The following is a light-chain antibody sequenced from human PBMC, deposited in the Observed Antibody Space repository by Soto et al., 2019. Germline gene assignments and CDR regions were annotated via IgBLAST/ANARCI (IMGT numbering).Light chain of an antibody. CDR1: QGIGNG. Sequence: DIQMTQSPSSLSASVGDRVTITCRASQGIGNGLGWYQQKPGKAPKRLIYAASSLQGGVPLRFSGSGSGTEFTLTISSLQPEDFATYYCLQNNSYPYSFGQGTKLEIK. V-gene: IGKV1-17*01. CDR2: AAS. CDR3: LQNNSYPYS. J-gene: IGKJ2*03.